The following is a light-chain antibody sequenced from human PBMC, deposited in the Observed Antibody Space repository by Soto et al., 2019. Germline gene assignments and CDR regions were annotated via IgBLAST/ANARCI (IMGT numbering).Light chain of an antibody. V-gene: IGKV3-15*01. CDR1: QSVSSS. CDR3: QQYNNWPPWT. J-gene: IGKJ1*01. CDR2: DAS. Sequence: EILVTQSPATLSVSPGERATLSCRASQSVSSSLAWYQQKPGQAPRLLIYDASTRATGIPARFSGSGSGTEFTLTISSLQSQDFAVYYCQQYNNWPPWTFGQGTKADIK.